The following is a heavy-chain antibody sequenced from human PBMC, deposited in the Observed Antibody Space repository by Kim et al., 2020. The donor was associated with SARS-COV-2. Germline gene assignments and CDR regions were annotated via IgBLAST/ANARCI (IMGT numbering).Heavy chain of an antibody. V-gene: IGHV3-15*01. CDR3: TTVSMR. D-gene: IGHD2-2*01. J-gene: IGHJ4*02. CDR2: IKSKSDGGTS. Sequence: GGSLRLSCAVSGIPFSNAWFNWVRQSPGKGLEWVGRIKSKSDGGTSDLAAPVKGRFAISRDDSTNTLYLVMNNVKTDDSAVYYCTTVSMRWGQGTLVTVSS. CDR1: GIPFSNAW.